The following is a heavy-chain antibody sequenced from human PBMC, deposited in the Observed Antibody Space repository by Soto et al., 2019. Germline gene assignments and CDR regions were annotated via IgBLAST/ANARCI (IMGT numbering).Heavy chain of an antibody. V-gene: IGHV3-7*03. Sequence: GGSLRLSCAASGFTFSNYYMTWVRQAPGKGLEWVASIKYDGNEQNYVDSVKGRFTISRDNAKNSLYLQMNSLRAEDTALYYCSTEHWFKAYWGQG. D-gene: IGHD3-9*01. J-gene: IGHJ4*02. CDR1: GFTFSNYY. CDR2: IKYDGNEQ. CDR3: STEHWFKAY.